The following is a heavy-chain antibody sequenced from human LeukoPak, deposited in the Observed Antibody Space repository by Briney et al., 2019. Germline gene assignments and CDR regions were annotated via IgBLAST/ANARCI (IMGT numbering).Heavy chain of an antibody. J-gene: IGHJ4*02. Sequence: KSSETLSLTCTVSGYSISSGHYWGWIRQPPGRGLEWIGSTYQSGSTYYNPSLKSRLTISVDTSKNQFSLKLSSVTAADTAVYYCARIEQGTAIDYWGQGTLVTVSS. D-gene: IGHD5-18*01. CDR1: GYSISSGHY. CDR3: ARIEQGTAIDY. CDR2: TYQSGST. V-gene: IGHV4-38-2*02.